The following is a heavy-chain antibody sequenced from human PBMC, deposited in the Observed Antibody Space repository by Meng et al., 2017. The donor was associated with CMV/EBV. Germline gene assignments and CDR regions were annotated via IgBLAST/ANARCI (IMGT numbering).Heavy chain of an antibody. CDR2: IYWDDDK. Sequence: LKALGPRLLKPTQTFTLTCTFSGFSLSTSGVGVGWIRQPPGKALEWLALIYWDDDKRYSPSLKSRLTITKDTSKNQVVLTMTNMDPVDTATYYCARIAAAGRFDYWGQGTLVTVSS. D-gene: IGHD6-13*01. CDR3: ARIAAAGRFDY. V-gene: IGHV2-5*02. J-gene: IGHJ4*02. CDR1: GFSLSTSGVG.